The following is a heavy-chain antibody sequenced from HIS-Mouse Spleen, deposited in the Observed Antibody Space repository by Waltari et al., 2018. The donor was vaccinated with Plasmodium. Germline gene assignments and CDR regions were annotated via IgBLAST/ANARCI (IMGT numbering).Heavy chain of an antibody. D-gene: IGHD6-13*01. CDR3: ARVLGYKAAAGTFVEYFQH. J-gene: IGHJ1*01. CDR2: INPTRGGT. CDR1: GYTFTGYY. Sequence: QVQLVQSGAEVKKPGASVKVSCKASGYTFTGYYMHWVRQAPGQGLEWRGRINPTRGGTNYAQNVQGRVTMTRDTSISTAYMELSRLRSDDTAVYYCARVLGYKAAAGTFVEYFQHWGQGTLVTVSS. V-gene: IGHV1-2*02.